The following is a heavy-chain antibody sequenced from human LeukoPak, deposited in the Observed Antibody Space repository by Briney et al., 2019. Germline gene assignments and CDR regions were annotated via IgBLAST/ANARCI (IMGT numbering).Heavy chain of an antibody. CDR3: AKDTAGAATRAFDI. CDR1: GFTFSSYS. V-gene: IGHV3-9*03. CDR2: ISWNSGSI. Sequence: TGGSLRLSCAASGFTFSSYSMNWVRQAPGKGLEWDSGISWNSGSIGYADSVKGRFTISRDNAKNSLYLQMNSLRAEDMALYYCAKDTAGAATRAFDIWGQGTMVTVSS. J-gene: IGHJ3*02. D-gene: IGHD6-19*01.